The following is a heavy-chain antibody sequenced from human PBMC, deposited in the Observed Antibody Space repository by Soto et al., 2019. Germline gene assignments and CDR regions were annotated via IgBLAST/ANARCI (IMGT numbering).Heavy chain of an antibody. J-gene: IGHJ4*02. CDR1: GGSISSSSYY. D-gene: IGHD6-13*01. Sequence: PSETLSLTCTVSGGSISSSSYYWGWIRQPPGKGLEWIGSIYYSGSTYYNPSLKSRVTISVDTSKNQFSLKLSSVTAEDTAVYYCAKDPQQLIVYFDYWGQGTQVTVSS. CDR2: IYYSGST. V-gene: IGHV4-39*07. CDR3: AKDPQQLIVYFDY.